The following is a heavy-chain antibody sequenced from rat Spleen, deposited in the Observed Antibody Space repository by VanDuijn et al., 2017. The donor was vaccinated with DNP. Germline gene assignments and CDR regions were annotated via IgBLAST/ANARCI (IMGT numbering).Heavy chain of an antibody. CDR3: ARSWVGVRGIWFAY. CDR2: INTGSGGT. V-gene: IGHV1-43*01. J-gene: IGHJ2*01. CDR1: GYTFTTYY. D-gene: IGHD4-3*01. Sequence: QVQLQQSGAELAKPGSSVKISCKASGYTFTTYYISWIKQTTGQDREYIGYINTGSGGTNYNEKFKGKATLTVDKSTSTAFMQLSSLTPDDSAVYYCARSWVGVRGIWFAYWGQGVMVTVSS.